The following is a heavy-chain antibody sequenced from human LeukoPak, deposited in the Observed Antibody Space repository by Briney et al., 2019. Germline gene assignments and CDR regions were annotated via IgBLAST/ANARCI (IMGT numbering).Heavy chain of an antibody. CDR2: IYYSGST. Sequence: SETLSLTCTVSGGSISSGDYYWSWIRQPPGKGLEWIGYIYYSGSTYYNPSLKSRVTISVDTSKNQFSLKLSSVTAADTAVYYCARDAWGSIAAAGKLGAFDIWGQGTMVTVSS. CDR3: ARDAWGSIAAAGKLGAFDI. V-gene: IGHV4-30-4*01. D-gene: IGHD6-13*01. J-gene: IGHJ3*02. CDR1: GGSISSGDYY.